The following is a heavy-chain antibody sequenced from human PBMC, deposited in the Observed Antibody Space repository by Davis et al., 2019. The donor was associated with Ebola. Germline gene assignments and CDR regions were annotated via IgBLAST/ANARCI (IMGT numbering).Heavy chain of an antibody. CDR3: ARDGEPCSGGSCYSRWYFDL. CDR1: GGSFSGYY. D-gene: IGHD2-15*01. V-gene: IGHV4-59*01. CDR2: IYYSGST. J-gene: IGHJ2*01. Sequence: PSETLSLTCAVYGGSFSGYYWSWIRQPPGKGLEWIGYIYYSGSTNYNPSLKSRVTISVDTSKNQFSLKLSSVTAADTAVYYCARDGEPCSGGSCYSRWYFDLWGRGTLVTVSS.